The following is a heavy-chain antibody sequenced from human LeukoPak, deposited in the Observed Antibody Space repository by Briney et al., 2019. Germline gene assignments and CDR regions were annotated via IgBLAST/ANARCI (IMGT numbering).Heavy chain of an antibody. CDR3: ARENSGSYRRGFDY. V-gene: IGHV4-61*02. Sequence: PSETLSLTCTVSGGSVSSGSYYWSWIRQPAGKGLEWIGRIYTSGSTNYNPSLKSRVTISVDTSKNQFSLKLSSVTAADTAVYYCARENSGSYRRGFDYWGQGTLVTVSS. CDR1: GGSVSSGSYY. J-gene: IGHJ4*02. CDR2: IYTSGST. D-gene: IGHD1-26*01.